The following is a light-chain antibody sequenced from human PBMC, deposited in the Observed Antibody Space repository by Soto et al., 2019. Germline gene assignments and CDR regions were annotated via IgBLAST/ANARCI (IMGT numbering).Light chain of an antibody. Sequence: DIQLTQSPSILSASVGDRVTITCRASENIYGYLAWYQQKPGEAPKLLIYWASTLVSGVPSRFTGGESGTEFTLTISDLQPDDFATYFCQQYSAYPLTFGGLTKV. V-gene: IGKV1-5*03. CDR2: WAS. CDR3: QQYSAYPLT. J-gene: IGKJ4*01. CDR1: ENIYGY.